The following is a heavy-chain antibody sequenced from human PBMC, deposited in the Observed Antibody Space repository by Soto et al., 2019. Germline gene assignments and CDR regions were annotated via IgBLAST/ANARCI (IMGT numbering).Heavy chain of an antibody. CDR2: IYYSGST. CDR3: ARREGRAARPNWFDP. CDR1: GGSISSSSYY. Sequence: SETLSLTCTVSGGSISSSSYYWGWIRQPPGKGLEWIGSIYYSGSTYYNPSLKSRVTISVDTSKNQFSLKLSSVTAADTAVYYCARREGRAARPNWFDPWGQGTLVTVSS. J-gene: IGHJ5*02. V-gene: IGHV4-39*01. D-gene: IGHD6-6*01.